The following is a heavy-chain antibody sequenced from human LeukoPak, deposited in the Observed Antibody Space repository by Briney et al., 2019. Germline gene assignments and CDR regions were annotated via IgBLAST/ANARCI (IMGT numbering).Heavy chain of an antibody. V-gene: IGHV1-18*01. CDR1: GYTFTSYG. D-gene: IGHD4-11*01. CDR2: ISAYNVNT. J-gene: IGHJ4*02. Sequence: ASVKVSCKASGYTFTSYGISWVRQAPGQGLEWMGWISAYNVNTNDAQKLRGRVTMTTDTSTTTAYMELRSLRSDDTAVYYCARVPVSGPGARFDYWGQGTLVTVSS. CDR3: ARVPVSGPGARFDY.